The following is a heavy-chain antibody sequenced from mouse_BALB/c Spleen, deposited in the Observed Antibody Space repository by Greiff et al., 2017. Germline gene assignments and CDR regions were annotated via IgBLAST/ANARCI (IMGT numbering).Heavy chain of an antibody. J-gene: IGHJ1*01. Sequence: VQLKQSGPGLVKPSQSLSLTCTVTGYSITSDYAWNWIRQFPGNKLEWMGYISYSGSTSYNPSLKSRISITRDTSKNQFFLQLNSVTTEDTATYYCARNYGSPPWYFDVWGAGTTVTVSS. D-gene: IGHD1-1*01. CDR2: ISYSGST. V-gene: IGHV3-2*02. CDR3: ARNYGSPPWYFDV. CDR1: GYSITSDYA.